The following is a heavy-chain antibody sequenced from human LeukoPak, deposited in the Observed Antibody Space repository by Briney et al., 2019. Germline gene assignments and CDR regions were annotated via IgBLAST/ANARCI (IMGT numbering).Heavy chain of an antibody. CDR3: ARAPGQQLAYYFDY. CDR1: GFTFSSYG. D-gene: IGHD6-13*01. V-gene: IGHV3-30*03. CDR2: ISYDGSNK. J-gene: IGHJ4*02. Sequence: PGGSLRLSCAASGFTFSSYGMHWVRQAPGKGLEWVAVISYDGSNKYYADSVKGRFTISRDNSKNTLYLQMNSLRAEDTAVYYCARAPGQQLAYYFDYWGQGTLVTVSS.